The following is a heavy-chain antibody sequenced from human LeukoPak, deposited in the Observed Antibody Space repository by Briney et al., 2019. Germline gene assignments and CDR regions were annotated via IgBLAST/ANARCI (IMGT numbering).Heavy chain of an antibody. V-gene: IGHV1-69*13. CDR2: IIPIFGTA. D-gene: IGHD2-2*01. J-gene: IGHJ4*02. CDR3: ARVAPGGYPDY. CDR1: GGTFISYA. Sequence: ASVKVSCKASGGTFISYAISWVRQAPGQGLEWMGGIIPIFGTANDAQKFQGRVTITADESTSTAYMELSSLRSEDTAVYYCARVAPGGYPDYWGQGTLVTVSS.